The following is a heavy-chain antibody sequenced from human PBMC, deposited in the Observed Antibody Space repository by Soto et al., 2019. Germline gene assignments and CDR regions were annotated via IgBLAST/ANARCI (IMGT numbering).Heavy chain of an antibody. Sequence: SQTLSLTCAITGDSVSSNSAGWSWVRQSPSRGLEWLGRTYYRSKWYYEYAVSVRGRITINPDTSKNQYSLQLNSVTPEDTAVYFCARGEQYSGRIFDYWGEGPIVTVSS. CDR2: TYYRSKWYY. CDR1: GDSVSSNSAG. V-gene: IGHV6-1*01. J-gene: IGHJ5*01. D-gene: IGHD1-26*01. CDR3: ARGEQYSGRIFDY.